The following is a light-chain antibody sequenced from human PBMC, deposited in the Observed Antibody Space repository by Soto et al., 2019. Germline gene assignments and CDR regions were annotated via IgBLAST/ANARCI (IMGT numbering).Light chain of an antibody. Sequence: EIVMTQSPATLSVSPGERATLSCRASQSVDSNLAWYQQKPGQAPRLLIFGASTRATGIPARFSGSGSGTDFTLPISSLQSEDFGVYFCQQYDNWPLTFGGGTKVEIK. CDR2: GAS. V-gene: IGKV3D-15*01. CDR3: QQYDNWPLT. CDR1: QSVDSN. J-gene: IGKJ4*01.